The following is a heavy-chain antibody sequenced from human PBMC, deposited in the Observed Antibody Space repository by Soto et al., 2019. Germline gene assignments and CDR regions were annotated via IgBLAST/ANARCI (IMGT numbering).Heavy chain of an antibody. V-gene: IGHV1-58*02. J-gene: IGHJ6*02. D-gene: IGHD1-26*01. Sequence: GASVKVSCKASGFDFGSFGIQFLRQTRGRGLEWIGWIVVVSGSTNYARQFQGRVAISRDMSSSTAYLDLYDLKSDDTAVYFCSADHPHMAMGWPVGGQGTTVTVS. CDR3: SADHPHMAMGWPV. CDR2: IVVVSGST. CDR1: GFDFGSFG.